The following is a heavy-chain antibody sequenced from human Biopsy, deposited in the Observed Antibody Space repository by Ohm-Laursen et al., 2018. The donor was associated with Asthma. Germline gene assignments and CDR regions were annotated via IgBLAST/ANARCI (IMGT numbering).Heavy chain of an antibody. V-gene: IGHV3-30*03. Sequence: SLRLSCSASGVSLSSFGMNWVRQAPGKGLEWVAVISYDGSKKEYGDSVQGRFTISRDNSKNTLYLQMNSLRAEDTAVYYCASYEVVTSILPLDVWGQGTTVTVSS. J-gene: IGHJ6*02. CDR3: ASYEVVTSILPLDV. CDR1: GVSLSSFG. CDR2: ISYDGSKK. D-gene: IGHD2-21*02.